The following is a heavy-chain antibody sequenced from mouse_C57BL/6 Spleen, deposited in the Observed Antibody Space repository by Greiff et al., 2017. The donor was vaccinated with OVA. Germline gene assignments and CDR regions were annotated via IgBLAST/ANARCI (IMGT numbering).Heavy chain of an antibody. CDR1: GYAFSSSW. J-gene: IGHJ2*01. CDR3: ARFITTVVAKDY. Sequence: VKLMESGPELVKPGASVKISCKASGYAFSSSWMNWVKQRPGKGLEWIGRIYPGDGDTNYNGKFKGKATLTADKSSSTAYMQLSSLTSEDSAVYFCARFITTVVAKDYWGQGTTLTVSS. CDR2: IYPGDGDT. V-gene: IGHV1-82*01. D-gene: IGHD1-1*01.